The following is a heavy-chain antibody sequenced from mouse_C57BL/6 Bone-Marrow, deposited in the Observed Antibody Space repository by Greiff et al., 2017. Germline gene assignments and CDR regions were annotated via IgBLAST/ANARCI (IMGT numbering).Heavy chain of an antibody. J-gene: IGHJ1*03. D-gene: IGHD2-13*01. V-gene: IGHV4-1*01. CDR3: ARPIYYDDTWYFDV. CDR1: GADFCSYW. CDR2: IHPDTSTI. Sequence: ATGGADFCSYWMSCVRRAPGQGLERIGDIHPDTSTITYAPSLKGKFIISRDNAKNTLYLQMSKVRSEDTALYYGARPIYYDDTWYFDVWGKGTTVNVSS.